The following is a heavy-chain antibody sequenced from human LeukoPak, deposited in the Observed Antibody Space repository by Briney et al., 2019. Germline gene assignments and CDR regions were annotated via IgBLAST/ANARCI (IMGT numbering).Heavy chain of an antibody. D-gene: IGHD2-15*01. CDR3: AKDVGTLLLYHGMDV. CDR2: ISGSGGST. Sequence: GGSLRLSCAASGFTFSSYAMSWVRQAPGKGLEWVSAISGSGGSTYYADSVKGRFTISRDNSKNPLYLQMNSLRAEATAVYYCAKDVGTLLLYHGMDVWGQGTTVTVSS. V-gene: IGHV3-23*01. J-gene: IGHJ6*02. CDR1: GFTFSSYA.